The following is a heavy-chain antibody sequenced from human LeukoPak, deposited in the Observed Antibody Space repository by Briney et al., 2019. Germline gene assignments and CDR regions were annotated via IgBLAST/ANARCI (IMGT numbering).Heavy chain of an antibody. J-gene: IGHJ4*02. D-gene: IGHD6-13*01. CDR3: ARLSSRSSWYSHFDY. Sequence: PGGSLRLSCAASGFTFSSYSMNWVRQAPGKGLEWVAVISYDGSNEYYADSVKGRFTISRDNSKNTLYLQMNSLSAGDTAVYYCARLSSRSSWYSHFDYWGQGTLVTVSS. CDR2: ISYDGSNE. CDR1: GFTFSSYS. V-gene: IGHV3-30*03.